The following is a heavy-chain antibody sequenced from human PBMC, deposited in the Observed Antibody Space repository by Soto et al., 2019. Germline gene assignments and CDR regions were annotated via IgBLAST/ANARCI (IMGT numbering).Heavy chain of an antibody. Sequence: ASVKVSCKASGYTFTSYYMHWVRQAPGQGLEWMGIINPSGGSTSYAQKFQGRVTMTRDTSTSTVYMELSSLRSDDTAVYYCAREQFWGDYTEDVWGQGTKVTVYS. J-gene: IGHJ6*02. CDR2: INPSGGST. CDR1: GYTFTSYY. CDR3: AREQFWGDYTEDV. D-gene: IGHD4-17*01. V-gene: IGHV1-46*01.